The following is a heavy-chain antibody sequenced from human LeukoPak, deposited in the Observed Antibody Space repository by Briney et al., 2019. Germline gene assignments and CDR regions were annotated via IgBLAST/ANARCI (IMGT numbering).Heavy chain of an antibody. J-gene: IGHJ4*02. CDR1: GFTFSSYW. CDR3: AREVIAASAGNFDY. V-gene: IGHV3-48*01. Sequence: PGGSLRLSCAASGFTFSSYWMNWARQAPEKGLEWISYISSSGSTIYYAASVKGRFTISRDNAKNSLYLQMNSLRAEDTAVYYCAREVIAASAGNFDYWGQGTLVTVSS. CDR2: ISSSGSTI. D-gene: IGHD6-13*01.